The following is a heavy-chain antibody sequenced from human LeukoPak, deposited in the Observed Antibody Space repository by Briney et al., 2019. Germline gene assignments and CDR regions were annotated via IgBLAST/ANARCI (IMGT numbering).Heavy chain of an antibody. D-gene: IGHD2-21*01. CDR1: GFTFSSSW. Sequence: GGSLRLSCAASGFTFSSSWIHWVRQAPGKGLVWVSRINSDGSTTNYADSVKGRFTISRDNAKNTLYLQMNSLRAEDTALYYCTRGGESVGIFDFWGQGTLVTASA. J-gene: IGHJ4*02. V-gene: IGHV3-74*01. CDR2: INSDGSTT. CDR3: TRGGESVGIFDF.